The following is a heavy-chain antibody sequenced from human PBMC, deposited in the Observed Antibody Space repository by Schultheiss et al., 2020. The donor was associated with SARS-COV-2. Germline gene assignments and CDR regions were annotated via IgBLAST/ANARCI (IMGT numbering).Heavy chain of an antibody. Sequence: SETLSLTCAVSGYSISSGYYWGWIRQPPGKGLEWIGSIYHSGSTYYNPSLKSRVTISVDTSKNQFSLKLSSVTAADTAMYYCARNYAMGSPYFDYWGQGTLVTVSS. CDR2: IYHSGST. CDR1: GYSISSGYY. CDR3: ARNYAMGSPYFDY. J-gene: IGHJ4*02. V-gene: IGHV4-38-2*01. D-gene: IGHD1-7*01.